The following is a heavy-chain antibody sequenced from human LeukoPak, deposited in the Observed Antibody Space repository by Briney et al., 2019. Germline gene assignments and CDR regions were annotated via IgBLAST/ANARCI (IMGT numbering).Heavy chain of an antibody. V-gene: IGHV4-59*01. CDR2: IYYSGST. CDR3: AVGSSSWYGPNFDY. Sequence: PSETLSLTCTVSGGSISSYYWSWIRQPPGKGLEWIGYIYYSGSTNYNPSLKSRVTISVDTSKNQFSLKLSSVIAADTAVYYCAVGSSSWYGPNFDYWGQGTLVTVSS. J-gene: IGHJ4*02. CDR1: GGSISSYY. D-gene: IGHD6-13*01.